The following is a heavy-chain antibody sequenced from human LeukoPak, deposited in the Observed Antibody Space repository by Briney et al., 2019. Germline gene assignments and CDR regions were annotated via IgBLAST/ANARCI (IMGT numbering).Heavy chain of an antibody. D-gene: IGHD3-10*01. V-gene: IGHV6-1*01. CDR3: ARDGSRIRRGYYYYGMDV. CDR1: GDSVSSNSAA. CDR2: TYYRSKWYN. J-gene: IGHJ6*02. Sequence: SQTLSLTCAISGDSVSSNSAAWNWIRQSPSRGLEWLGRTYYRSKWYNDYAVSVKSRITINPDTSKNQFSLQLNSVTPEDTAVYYCARDGSRIRRGYYYYGMDVWGQGTTVTVSS.